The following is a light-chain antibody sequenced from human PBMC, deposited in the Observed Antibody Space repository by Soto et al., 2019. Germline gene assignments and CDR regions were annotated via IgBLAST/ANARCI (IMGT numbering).Light chain of an antibody. CDR2: KAS. V-gene: IGKV1-5*03. CDR1: QSISSW. J-gene: IGKJ4*01. Sequence: DIQMTQSPSTLSASVGDRVTITCRASQSISSWLAWYQQKPGKAPKLLIYKASSLESGVPSRFSGSGSGTEFHLTISSLQPDDFATYYRQQYSSYSLTFGGGTKVEIK. CDR3: QQYSSYSLT.